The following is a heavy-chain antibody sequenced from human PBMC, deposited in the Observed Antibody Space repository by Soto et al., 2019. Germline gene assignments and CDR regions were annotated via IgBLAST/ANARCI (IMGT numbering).Heavy chain of an antibody. V-gene: IGHV3-9*01. CDR3: AKGDFGVVWYGMDV. J-gene: IGHJ6*02. CDR2: ISWNSGSI. Sequence: HPGGSLRLSCAASGFTFDDYAMHWVRQAPGKGLEWVSGISWNSGSIGYADSVKGRLTISRDNAKNSLYLQMNSLRAEDTALYYCAKGDFGVVWYGMDVWGQGTTVTVSS. D-gene: IGHD3-3*01. CDR1: GFTFDDYA.